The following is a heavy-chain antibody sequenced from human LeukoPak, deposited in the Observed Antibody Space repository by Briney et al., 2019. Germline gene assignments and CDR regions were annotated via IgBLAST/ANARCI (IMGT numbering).Heavy chain of an antibody. CDR2: IYYSGST. V-gene: IGHV4-31*03. D-gene: IGHD2-21*02. J-gene: IGHJ4*02. CDR1: GGSISSGGYY. CDR3: ARYCGGDCYSMGPDY. Sequence: SETLSLTCTVSGGSISSGGYYWSWIRQHPGTGLEWIGYIYYSGSTYYNPSLKSRVTISVDTSKNQFSLKLSSVTAADTAVYYCARYCGGDCYSMGPDYWGQGTLVTVSS.